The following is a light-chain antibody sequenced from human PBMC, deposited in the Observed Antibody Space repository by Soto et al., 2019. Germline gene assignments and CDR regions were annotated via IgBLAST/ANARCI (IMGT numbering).Light chain of an antibody. CDR3: QQYQSWPPRT. CDR1: QTAGNN. Sequence: EIVMTQSLTILSVALGERATPSCRASQTAGNNVAWYQQKPVQAPRRLIHGVYTRAPGIPARFSGSGSGPEFTLTISRLQSEDFAVYYCQQYQSWPPRTFGQGTEVEIK. CDR2: GVY. J-gene: IGKJ1*01. V-gene: IGKV3D-15*01.